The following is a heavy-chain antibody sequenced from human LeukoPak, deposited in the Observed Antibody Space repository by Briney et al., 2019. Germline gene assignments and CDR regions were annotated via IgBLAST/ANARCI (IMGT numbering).Heavy chain of an antibody. J-gene: IGHJ5*02. CDR2: INHSGSN. Sequence: PSEALSLTCAVYGGSFSGYYWSWIRQPPGKGLEWIGEINHSGSNNYNPSLKSRVTISVDTSKNQFSLKLSSVTAADTAVYYCARGGVPAALNWFDPWGQGTLVTVSS. CDR1: GGSFSGYY. V-gene: IGHV4-34*01. D-gene: IGHD2-2*01. CDR3: ARGGVPAALNWFDP.